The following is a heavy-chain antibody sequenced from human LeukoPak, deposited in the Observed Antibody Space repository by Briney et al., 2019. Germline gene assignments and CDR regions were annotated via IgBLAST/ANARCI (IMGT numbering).Heavy chain of an antibody. Sequence: SSETLSLTCAVYGGSFSGYYWSWIRQPPGKGLEWIGKINHSGSTNYNPSLKSRVTISVDTSKNQFSLKLSSVTAADTAVYYCAREGALYGSGSYYGYWGQGTLVTVSS. CDR3: AREGALYGSGSYYGY. CDR1: GGSFSGYY. D-gene: IGHD3-10*01. V-gene: IGHV4-34*01. J-gene: IGHJ4*02. CDR2: INHSGST.